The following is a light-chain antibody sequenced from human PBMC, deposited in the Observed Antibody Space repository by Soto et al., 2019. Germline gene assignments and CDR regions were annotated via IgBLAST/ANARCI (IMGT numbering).Light chain of an antibody. Sequence: QAALTQPASVSGSAGRSIAISCTGTSSDVGGHDYVSWYQQHPGKAPKLIIYEVRNRPSGVSNRFSGSKSGNTASLTIYGLQAEDEADYYCSSFSSSSTLYVFGTGTKVTVL. CDR2: EVR. J-gene: IGLJ1*01. CDR3: SSFSSSSTLYV. V-gene: IGLV2-14*01. CDR1: SSDVGGHDY.